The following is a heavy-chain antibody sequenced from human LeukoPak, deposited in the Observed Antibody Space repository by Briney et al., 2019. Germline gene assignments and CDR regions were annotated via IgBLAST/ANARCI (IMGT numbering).Heavy chain of an antibody. CDR2: INSDGSST. J-gene: IGHJ4*02. CDR3: ARVTPAGDYFDY. Sequence: GGSLRLSCAASGFTFSSYWMHWVRQAPGKGLVWVSRINSDGSSTTYADSVKGRFTISRDNAKNSLYLQMNSLRAEDTAVYYCARVTPAGDYFDYWGQGTLVTVSS. D-gene: IGHD3-10*01. CDR1: GFTFSSYW. V-gene: IGHV3-74*01.